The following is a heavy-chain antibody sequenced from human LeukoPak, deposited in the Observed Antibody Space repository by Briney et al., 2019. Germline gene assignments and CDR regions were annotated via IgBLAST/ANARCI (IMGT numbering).Heavy chain of an antibody. CDR2: ISYDGSNK. D-gene: IGHD3-10*01. Sequence: GGSLRLSCAASGLTFSSYGMHWVRQAPGKGLEWVAVISYDGSNKYYADSVKGRFTISRDNSKNTLYLQMNSLKTEDTAVYYCTIDLRPWFEELEDFDYWGQGTLATVSS. J-gene: IGHJ4*02. CDR1: GLTFSSYG. V-gene: IGHV3-30*03. CDR3: TIDLRPWFEELEDFDY.